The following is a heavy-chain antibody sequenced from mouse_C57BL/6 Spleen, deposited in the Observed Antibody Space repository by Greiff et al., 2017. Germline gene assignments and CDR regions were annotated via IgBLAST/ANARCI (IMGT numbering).Heavy chain of an antibody. CDR2: IPPNSGST. D-gene: IGHD1-3*01. J-gene: IGHJ2*01. V-gene: IGHV1-64*01. CDR3: ARLGSSGPGY. CDR1: GYTFTSYW. Sequence: VQLQQPGAELVKPGASVTLSCKASGYTFTSYWMHWVKPRPGQGLEWIGMIPPNSGSTNYNEKFKSKATLTVDKSSSTAYMQLSSLTSEDSAVECCARLGSSGPGYWGQGTTLTVSS.